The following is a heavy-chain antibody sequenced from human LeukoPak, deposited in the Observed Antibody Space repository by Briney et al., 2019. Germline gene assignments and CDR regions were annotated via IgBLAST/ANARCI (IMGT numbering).Heavy chain of an antibody. Sequence: SVKVSCKASGGTFSSYAISWVRQAPGQGLEWMGGIIPIFGTANYAQKFQGRVTITADESTSTAYMELSSLRSEDTAVYYCAREFSPYDSSGYYYAFDYWGQGALVTVSS. CDR2: IIPIFGTA. V-gene: IGHV1-69*01. CDR3: AREFSPYDSSGYYYAFDY. CDR1: GGTFSSYA. D-gene: IGHD3-22*01. J-gene: IGHJ4*02.